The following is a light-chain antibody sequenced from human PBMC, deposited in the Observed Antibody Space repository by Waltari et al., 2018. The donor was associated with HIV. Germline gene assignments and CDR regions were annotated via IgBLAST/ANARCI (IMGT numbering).Light chain of an antibody. V-gene: IGKV1-39*01. J-gene: IGKJ1*01. CDR3: QQSYITPWT. CDR1: QSVDRY. Sequence: DIQMTQSPSSLSASVGDRVTITCRTSQSVDRYLHWYQQKPGKVPNLIIYAASSLQGGVPSRFSGSGSGTDFTLTINNLQPEDFATYYCQQSYITPWTFGQGTKVEIK. CDR2: AAS.